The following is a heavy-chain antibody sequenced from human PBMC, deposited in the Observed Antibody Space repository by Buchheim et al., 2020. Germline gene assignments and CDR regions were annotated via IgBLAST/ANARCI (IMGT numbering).Heavy chain of an antibody. J-gene: IGHJ4*02. CDR2: INSDGSTT. D-gene: IGHD6-13*01. CDR1: GFTFSNYW. Sequence: EVQLVESGGGLVQPGGSLRLSCAASGFTFSNYWMHWVRQAPGKGLVWASRINSDGSTTSYADSVKGRFTISRDNAKNSLYLQMNNLRAEDAAVYYCARRDSSSWLNNWGQGTL. CDR3: ARRDSSSWLNN. V-gene: IGHV3-74*01.